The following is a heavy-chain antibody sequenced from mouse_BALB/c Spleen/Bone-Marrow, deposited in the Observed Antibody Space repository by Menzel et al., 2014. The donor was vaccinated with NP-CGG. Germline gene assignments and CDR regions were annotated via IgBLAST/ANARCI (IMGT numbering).Heavy chain of an antibody. CDR1: GYSITSDYA. CDR2: ISYSDIT. J-gene: IGHJ1*01. V-gene: IGHV3-2*02. Sequence: VQLKESGPGLVKPSQSLSLICTVTGYSITSDYAWNWIRQFPGNKLEWMGYISYSDITSYNPSLKSRISITRDTSKNQFFLQLNSVTTEDTATYYCARSRGLRRDWYFDVWGAGTTVTVSS. D-gene: IGHD2-4*01. CDR3: ARSRGLRRDWYFDV.